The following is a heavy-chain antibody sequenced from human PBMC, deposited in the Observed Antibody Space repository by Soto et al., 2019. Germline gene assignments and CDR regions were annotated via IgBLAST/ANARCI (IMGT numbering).Heavy chain of an antibody. CDR2: ISSNGGST. Sequence: LRLSFAASGLTFGSFAMHSVSQAPGKGLEYVSAISSNGGSTYYANSVEGRFTISRDNSKNTLYLQMGSLRSEDTAVYYCAKQGPNYDFWSGPEQDVWGKGTTVTVSS. CDR1: GLTFGSFA. D-gene: IGHD3-3*01. J-gene: IGHJ6*04. CDR3: AKQGPNYDFWSGPEQDV. V-gene: IGHV3-64*01.